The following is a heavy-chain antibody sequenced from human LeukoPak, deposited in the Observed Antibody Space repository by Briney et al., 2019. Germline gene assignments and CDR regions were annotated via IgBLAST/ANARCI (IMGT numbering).Heavy chain of an antibody. CDR2: ISTSGGTI. V-gene: IGHV3-48*01. CDR3: ARHIPFDC. D-gene: IGHD2-21*01. J-gene: IGHJ4*02. Sequence: PGGSLRLSCAASGFTFSSSSMNWVRQAPEKGLEWVSYISTSGGTIYYADSVKGRFTISRDNAKNSLYLQVDSLRAEDTAVYYCARHIPFDCWGQGTLVTVSS. CDR1: GFTFSSSS.